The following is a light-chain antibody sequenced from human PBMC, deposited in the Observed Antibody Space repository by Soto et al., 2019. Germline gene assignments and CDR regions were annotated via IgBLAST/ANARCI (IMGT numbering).Light chain of an antibody. CDR3: CSYAGSRTYVI. CDR1: RSDIGSYNS. CDR2: EGS. J-gene: IGLJ2*01. Sequence: QSALTQPASVSGSPGQSITISCTGTRSDIGSYNSIAWYQQHPGKAPRLIIYEGSKRPSGVSNRFSGSKSGNTASLTISGLQAEDEADYYCCSYAGSRTYVIFGGGTKLTVL. V-gene: IGLV2-23*01.